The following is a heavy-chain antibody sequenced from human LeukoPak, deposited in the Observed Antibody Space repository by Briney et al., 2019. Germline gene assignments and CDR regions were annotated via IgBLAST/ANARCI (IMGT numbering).Heavy chain of an antibody. V-gene: IGHV4-38-2*02. CDR2: IYHSGST. Sequence: PSETLSLTCTVSGYSISSGYYWGWIRQPPGKGLELIGSIYHSGSTYYNPSLKSRVTISVDTSMNQFSLKLSSVTAADTAVYYCARDSAVRGVISYWGQGTLVTVSS. CDR3: ARDSAVRGVISY. J-gene: IGHJ4*02. CDR1: GYSISSGYY. D-gene: IGHD3-10*01.